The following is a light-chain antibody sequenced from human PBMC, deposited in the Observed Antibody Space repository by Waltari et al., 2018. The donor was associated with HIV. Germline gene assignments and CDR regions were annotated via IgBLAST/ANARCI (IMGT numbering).Light chain of an antibody. V-gene: IGLV2-18*02. CDR3: SSYTSSSTYVV. CDR2: AVS. Sequence: QSALTQPPSVSGSPGQSVTISCTGTSSDVGSYNRVSWYQQPPGTAPQLMIYAVSNRPSGVPDLFSGSKSGNTASLTISGLQSEDEADYYCSSYTSSSTYVVFGGGTKLTVL. CDR1: SSDVGSYNR. J-gene: IGLJ2*01.